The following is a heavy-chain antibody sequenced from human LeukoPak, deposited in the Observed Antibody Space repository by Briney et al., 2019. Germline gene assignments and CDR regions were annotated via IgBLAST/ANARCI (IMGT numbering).Heavy chain of an antibody. CDR1: GYTFTSYY. D-gene: IGHD6-13*01. V-gene: IGHV1-46*01. CDR3: ASEAAETNWFDP. CDR2: INPSGGST. J-gene: IGHJ5*02. Sequence: ASVKVSCKASGYTFTSYYMHWVRQAPGQGLEWMGIINPSGGSTGYAQKFQGRVTMTRDTSTSTVYMELSSLRSEDTAVYYCASEAAETNWFDPWGQGTLVTVSS.